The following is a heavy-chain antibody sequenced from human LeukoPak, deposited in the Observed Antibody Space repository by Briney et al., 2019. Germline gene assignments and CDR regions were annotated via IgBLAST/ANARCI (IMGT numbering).Heavy chain of an antibody. D-gene: IGHD2-8*01. CDR2: VHFDGTTK. J-gene: IGHJ4*02. CDR1: GFTFSSYG. V-gene: IGHV3-30*02. CDR3: AKDQCTRTRCDGCPGH. Sequence: QPGGSLRLSCAASGFTFSSYGMHWVRQAPGKGLEWVAFVHFDGTTKYSGDSVKGRFTVSRDNSKDILYLQMDSLRPEDTAVYYCAKDQCTRTRCDGCPGHWGQGTLVAASS.